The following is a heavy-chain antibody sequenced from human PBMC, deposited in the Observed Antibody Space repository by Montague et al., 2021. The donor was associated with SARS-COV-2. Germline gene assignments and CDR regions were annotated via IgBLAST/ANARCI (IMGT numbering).Heavy chain of an antibody. CDR2: IYNSGTT. Sequence: SETLSLTCTVSGDSTSCPNCYWGWIRQAPGKGLDWIGTIYNSGTTYYXXXLKSRLTISIDTSKNQFSLKLTSVTAADTAVYYCAGHRNYGDHSLDNWFHPWGQGTLVTVSS. CDR3: AGHRNYGDHSLDNWFHP. V-gene: IGHV4-39*01. D-gene: IGHD4-17*01. J-gene: IGHJ5*02. CDR1: GDSTSCPNCY.